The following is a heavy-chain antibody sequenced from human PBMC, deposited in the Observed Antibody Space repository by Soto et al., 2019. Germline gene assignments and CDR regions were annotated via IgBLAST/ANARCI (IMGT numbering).Heavy chain of an antibody. Sequence: QVQLVQSGAEVKKPGSSVNVSCKASGGTFSSYAISWVRHAPGQGLEWMGGIIPISGTANYAQKFQGRVTITADESTSTAYMELSSLRSEDTAVYYCARSQGSSTSLEIYYYYYYGMDVWGQGTTVTVSS. J-gene: IGHJ6*02. CDR2: IIPISGTA. CDR1: GGTFSSYA. CDR3: ARSQGSSTSLEIYYYYYYGMDV. D-gene: IGHD2-2*01. V-gene: IGHV1-69*01.